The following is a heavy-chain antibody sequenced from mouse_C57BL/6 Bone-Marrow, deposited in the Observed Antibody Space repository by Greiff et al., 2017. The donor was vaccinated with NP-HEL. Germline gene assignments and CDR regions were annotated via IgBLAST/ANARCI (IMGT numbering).Heavy chain of an antibody. CDR2: ISYSGST. V-gene: IGHV3-1*01. Sequence: DVKLVESGPGMVKPSQSLSLTCTVTGYSITSGYDWHWIRHFPGNKLDWMGYISYSGSTNYNPSLQSRISITHDTSKNHFFLKLHSVTTEDTATYYCARGGIYYDSPYAMDYWGQGTSVTVSS. D-gene: IGHD2-4*01. J-gene: IGHJ4*01. CDR1: GYSITSGYD. CDR3: ARGGIYYDSPYAMDY.